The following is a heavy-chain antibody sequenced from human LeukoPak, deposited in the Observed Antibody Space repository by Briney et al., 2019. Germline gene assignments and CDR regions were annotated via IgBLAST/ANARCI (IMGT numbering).Heavy chain of an antibody. Sequence: SQTLSLTCTVSGGSISSDNYYWSWIRQPAGKGLEWIGRIDTSGSATYNPSLKSRVTISVDTSKNQFSLKLTSVTTADTAVYYCARGPARLDPWGQGTLVTVSS. CDR2: IDTSGSA. J-gene: IGHJ5*02. V-gene: IGHV4-61*02. CDR1: GGSISSDNYY. CDR3: ARGPARLDP.